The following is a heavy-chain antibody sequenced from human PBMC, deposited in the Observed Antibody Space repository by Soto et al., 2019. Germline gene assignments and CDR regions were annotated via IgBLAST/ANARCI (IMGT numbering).Heavy chain of an antibody. D-gene: IGHD3-10*01. CDR3: ARQYYYGSGSYPRYGMDV. CDR1: GYTFTSYY. V-gene: IGHV1-46*03. CDR2: INPSGGST. Sequence: GASVKVSCKASGYTFTSYYMPWVRQAPGQGVEWMGIINPSGGSTSYAQKFQGRVTMTRDTSTSTVYMELSSLRSEDTAVYYCARQYYYGSGSYPRYGMDVWGQGTTVTVSS. J-gene: IGHJ6*02.